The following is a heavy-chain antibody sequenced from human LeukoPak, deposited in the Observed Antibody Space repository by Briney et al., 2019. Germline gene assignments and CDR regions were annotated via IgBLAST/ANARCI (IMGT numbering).Heavy chain of an antibody. CDR3: ARVASGTLDY. CDR1: GFPFSSYA. CDR2: VTGSGGST. V-gene: IGHV3-23*01. Sequence: GGSLRLSCAASGFPFSSYAMSWVRQAPGKGLEWVSTVTGSGGSTYYADSVKGRFIISRDNPKNMLYLQMNSLRAEDTAVYYCARVASGTLDYWGQGTLVTVSS. J-gene: IGHJ4*02. D-gene: IGHD6-25*01.